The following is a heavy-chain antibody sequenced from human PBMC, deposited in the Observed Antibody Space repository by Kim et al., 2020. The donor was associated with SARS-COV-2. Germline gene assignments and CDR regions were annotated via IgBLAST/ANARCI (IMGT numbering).Heavy chain of an antibody. Sequence: ASVKVSCKVSGYIVTHLSVHWVRQVPGEGLQWLGSFDPDKNKKTYAQTLQGRMTMTEDTSTDTAYLEVSSLKSDDTAVYYCTTGWPTINLLYDYYGMDIWGQGTTVIVSS. CDR2: FDPDKNKK. V-gene: IGHV1-24*01. CDR1: GYIVTHLS. J-gene: IGHJ6*02. D-gene: IGHD2-15*01. CDR3: TTGWPTINLLYDYYGMDI.